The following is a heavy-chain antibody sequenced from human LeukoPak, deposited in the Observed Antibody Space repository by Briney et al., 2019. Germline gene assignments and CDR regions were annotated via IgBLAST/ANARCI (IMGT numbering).Heavy chain of an antibody. Sequence: ASVKVSCKASGYTFTSYGISWVRQAPGQGLEWMGWISAYNGNTNYAQKLQGRVTMTTDTSTSTAYMELRSLRSDDTAVYYCARVGSSIGGYPQFYFDYWGQGTLVTVSS. V-gene: IGHV1-18*01. D-gene: IGHD3-10*01. CDR1: GYTFTSYG. CDR2: ISAYNGNT. CDR3: ARVGSSIGGYPQFYFDY. J-gene: IGHJ4*02.